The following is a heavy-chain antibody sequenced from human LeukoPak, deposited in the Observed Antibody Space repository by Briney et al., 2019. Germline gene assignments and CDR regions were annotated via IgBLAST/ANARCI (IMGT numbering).Heavy chain of an antibody. CDR3: TRDIEYYYDSSGYSN. CDR1: GFTFGDYA. CDR2: IRSKAYGGTT. D-gene: IGHD3-22*01. Sequence: GGSLRLSCTASGFTFGDYAMSWVRQAPGKGLEWVGFIRSKAYGGTTEYAASVKGRFTISRDDSKSNAYLQMNSLKTEDTAVYYCTRDIEYYYDSSGYSNWGQGTLVTVSS. J-gene: IGHJ4*02. V-gene: IGHV3-49*04.